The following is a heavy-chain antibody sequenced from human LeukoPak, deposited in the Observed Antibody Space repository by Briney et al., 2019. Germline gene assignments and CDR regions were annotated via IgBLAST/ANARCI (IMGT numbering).Heavy chain of an antibody. D-gene: IGHD3-10*01. J-gene: IGHJ4*02. CDR3: ARHRWTGNPQIGYFDY. Sequence: GESLKISCKSSGYIYTSYWIGWVRQMPGKGLEWMGIIYPGDSDTRYSPSFQGQVTISADKSISTAYLQWSSLKASDTAMYYCARHRWTGNPQIGYFDYWGQGTLVTVSS. CDR1: GYIYTSYW. CDR2: IYPGDSDT. V-gene: IGHV5-51*01.